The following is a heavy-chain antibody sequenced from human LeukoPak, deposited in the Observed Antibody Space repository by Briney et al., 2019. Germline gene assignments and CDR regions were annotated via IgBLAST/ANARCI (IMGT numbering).Heavy chain of an antibody. CDR2: IYHSGST. Sequence: SQTLSLTCTVSGGSISSGGYYWSWIRQPPGKGLEWIGYIYHSGSTYYNPSLKSRVTISVDRSKNQFSLKLSSVTAADTAVYYCPIMITFGGVIVGDYWGQGALVTVSS. V-gene: IGHV4-30-2*01. CDR1: GGSISSGGYY. D-gene: IGHD3-16*02. CDR3: PIMITFGGVIVGDY. J-gene: IGHJ4*02.